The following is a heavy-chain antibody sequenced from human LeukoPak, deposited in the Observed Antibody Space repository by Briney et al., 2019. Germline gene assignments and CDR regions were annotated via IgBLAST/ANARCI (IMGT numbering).Heavy chain of an antibody. CDR1: GYTFTDYY. Sequence: ASVEASCKASGYTFTDYYMHWVRQAPGQGLEWMGWIKPNSGGTNYAQQFQGRVTMTRDTSISTAYMELSRLRSDATAVYYCAREFAGRSYFDYCGQGTLVTVSS. V-gene: IGHV1-2*02. J-gene: IGHJ4*02. CDR2: IKPNSGGT. CDR3: AREFAGRSYFDY. D-gene: IGHD1-26*01.